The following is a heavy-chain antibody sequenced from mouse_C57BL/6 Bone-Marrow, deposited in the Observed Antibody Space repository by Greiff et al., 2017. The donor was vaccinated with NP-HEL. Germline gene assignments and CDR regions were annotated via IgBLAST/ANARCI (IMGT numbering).Heavy chain of an antibody. CDR2: IRLKSDNYAT. V-gene: IGHV6-3*01. CDR1: GFTFSNYW. CDR3: TGISWDGIDY. Sequence: EVQLQESGGGLVQPGGSMKLSCVASGFTFSNYWMNWVRQSPEKGLEWVAQIRLKSDNYATHYAESVKGRFTISRDDSKSSVYLQMNNLRAEDTGIYYCTGISWDGIDYWGQGTTLTVSS. D-gene: IGHD4-1*01. J-gene: IGHJ2*01.